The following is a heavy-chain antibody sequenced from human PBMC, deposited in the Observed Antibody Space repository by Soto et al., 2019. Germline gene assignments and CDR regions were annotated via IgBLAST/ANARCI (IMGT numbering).Heavy chain of an antibody. CDR3: ERQDTAMVRWDDYYGMDV. CDR1: GGSIISSTHY. CDR2: IYYSGST. J-gene: IGHJ6*02. D-gene: IGHD3-10*01. Sequence: QLQLQESGPGLVKPSETLSLTCSVSGGSIISSTHYWGWIRQPPGKGLEWIGSIYYSGSTYYNPXXKSRVTMSLDXXKXQXXLKLSFVTAADTAVYYCERQDTAMVRWDDYYGMDVWGQGSTVIVSS. V-gene: IGHV4-39*01.